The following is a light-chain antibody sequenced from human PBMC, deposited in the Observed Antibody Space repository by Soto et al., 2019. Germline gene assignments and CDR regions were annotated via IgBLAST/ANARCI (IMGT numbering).Light chain of an antibody. CDR2: PAS. V-gene: IGKV1-9*01. CDR1: QDISTS. J-gene: IGKJ2*01. CDR3: QQVYSFPHT. Sequence: DIQLTQSPSFLSASVGDRVTVSCRASQDISTSLAWFQQKAGKVPQLLVYPASTLQDGVPSRFSGSGSGTYFTLTINSLQPEDFATYYCQQVYSFPHTFGQGTKLEV.